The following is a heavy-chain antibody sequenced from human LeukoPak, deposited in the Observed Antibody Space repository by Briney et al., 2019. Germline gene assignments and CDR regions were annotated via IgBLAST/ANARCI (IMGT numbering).Heavy chain of an antibody. Sequence: ASVKVSCKASGGTFSSYAISWVRQAPGQGLEWMGWMNPNSGNTGYAQKFQGRVTMTRNTSISTAYMELSSLRSEDTAVYYCARSGLWSRELDYWGQGSLVTVSS. CDR2: MNPNSGNT. CDR1: GGTFSSYA. D-gene: IGHD4/OR15-4a*01. J-gene: IGHJ4*02. V-gene: IGHV1-8*02. CDR3: ARSGLWSRELDY.